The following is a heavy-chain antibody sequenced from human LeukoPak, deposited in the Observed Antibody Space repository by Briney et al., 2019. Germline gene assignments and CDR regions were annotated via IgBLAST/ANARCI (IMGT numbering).Heavy chain of an antibody. CDR1: GFTFSSYG. CDR3: SRDNVEYSSSLYFDY. CDR2: IRYDGSNK. V-gene: IGHV3-30*02. J-gene: IGHJ4*02. D-gene: IGHD6-6*01. Sequence: GGSLRLSCAASGFTFSSYGMHWVRQAPGKGLEWVAFIRYDGSNKYYADSVKGRFTISRDNSKNTLYLQMNSLRAEDTAVYYCSRDNVEYSSSLYFDYWGQGTLVTVSS.